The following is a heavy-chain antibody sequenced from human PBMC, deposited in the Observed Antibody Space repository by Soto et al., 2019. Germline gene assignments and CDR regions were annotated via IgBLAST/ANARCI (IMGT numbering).Heavy chain of an antibody. CDR2: ISGGAGDT. Sequence: RLSCAASGFAFSNYAMNWVRQAPGKGLEWVSAISGGAGDTYYADSVKGRFTISRDNSKNTLYLQMKSLRAEDTAVYYCAKSSRITLVRGVTDYWGKGTLVTVSS. CDR3: AKSSRITLVRGVTDY. D-gene: IGHD3-10*01. CDR1: GFAFSNYA. V-gene: IGHV3-23*01. J-gene: IGHJ4*02.